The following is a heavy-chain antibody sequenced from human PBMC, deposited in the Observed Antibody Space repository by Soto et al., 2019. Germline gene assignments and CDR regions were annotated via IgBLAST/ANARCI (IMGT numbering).Heavy chain of an antibody. D-gene: IGHD2-2*02. J-gene: IGHJ6*02. Sequence: QVQLVQSGAEVKKPGSSVKVSCKASGGTFSSYAISWVRQAPGQGLEWMGGIIPIFGTANYAQKFQGRVTSTADECTSTAYMGLSSLRSEDTAVYYCAGGRKTVVVPAAIRGYYYYGMDVWGQGTTVTVSS. CDR2: IIPIFGTA. CDR1: GGTFSSYA. V-gene: IGHV1-69*01. CDR3: AGGRKTVVVPAAIRGYYYYGMDV.